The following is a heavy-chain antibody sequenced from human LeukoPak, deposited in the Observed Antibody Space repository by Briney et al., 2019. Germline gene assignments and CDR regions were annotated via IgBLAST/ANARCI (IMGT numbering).Heavy chain of an antibody. Sequence: ASVKVSCKASGGTFSSYAISWVRQAPGQGLEWMGRIIPILGIANYAQKFQGRVTITADKSTSTACMELSSLRSEDTAVYYCARGLREGSGWYAVDYWGQGTLVTVSS. CDR2: IIPILGIA. D-gene: IGHD6-19*01. CDR3: ARGLREGSGWYAVDY. V-gene: IGHV1-69*04. CDR1: GGTFSSYA. J-gene: IGHJ4*02.